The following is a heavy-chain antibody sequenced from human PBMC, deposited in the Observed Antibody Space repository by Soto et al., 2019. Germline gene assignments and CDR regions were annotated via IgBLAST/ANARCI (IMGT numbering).Heavy chain of an antibody. CDR1: GFTFISYA. CDR2: ISGSGGST. CDR3: ARADCSSTSCYDWFDP. Sequence: GGSLRLSCAASGFTFISYAMSWVRQAPWKGLEWVSGISGSGGSTYHADSVKGRFTISRDNSKNTLYLQMDSLRAEDTAVYYCARADCSSTSCYDWFDPWGQGTLVTVSS. V-gene: IGHV3-23*01. D-gene: IGHD2-2*01. J-gene: IGHJ5*02.